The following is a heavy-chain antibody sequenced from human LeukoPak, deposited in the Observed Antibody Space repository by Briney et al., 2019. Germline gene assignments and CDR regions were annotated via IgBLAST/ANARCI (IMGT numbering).Heavy chain of an antibody. CDR1: GFTFSNYR. CDR2: ISSSSAYI. Sequence: GGSLRLSCAASGFTFSNYRMNWVRQAPGKGLEWVSSISSSSAYIYYADSVKGRFTISRDNAKNSLYLQMNSLRAEDTAVYYCARVDFPFHYLDYWGQGTLVAVSS. D-gene: IGHD3-16*01. J-gene: IGHJ4*02. CDR3: ARVDFPFHYLDY. V-gene: IGHV3-21*01.